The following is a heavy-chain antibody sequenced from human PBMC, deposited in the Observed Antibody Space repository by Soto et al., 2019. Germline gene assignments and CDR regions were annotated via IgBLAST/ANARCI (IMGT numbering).Heavy chain of an antibody. CDR2: ISWNSGSI. Sequence: SLRLSCAASGFTFDDYAMHWVRQAPGKGLEWVSGISWNSGSIGYADSVKGRFTISRDNAKNSLYLQMNSLRAEDTALYYCAKDTAIFGVVIIGLDYWGQGTLVTVSS. CDR1: GFTFDDYA. D-gene: IGHD3-3*01. J-gene: IGHJ4*02. CDR3: AKDTAIFGVVIIGLDY. V-gene: IGHV3-9*01.